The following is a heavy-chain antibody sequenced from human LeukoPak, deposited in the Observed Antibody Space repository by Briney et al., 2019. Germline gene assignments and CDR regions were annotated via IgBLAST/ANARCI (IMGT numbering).Heavy chain of an antibody. J-gene: IGHJ1*01. CDR1: GYIFTDFW. CDR2: IYPRDSDT. D-gene: IGHD6-19*01. V-gene: IGHV5-51*01. Sequence: GESLKISCKGSGYIFTDFWIGWVRQMPGKGLEWMGVIYPRDSDTIYSPSFRGQVTISVEQSINTASLQRSALKASDTAMYYCARGQGLSGVAALWGPGTLITVSS. CDR3: ARGQGLSGVAAL.